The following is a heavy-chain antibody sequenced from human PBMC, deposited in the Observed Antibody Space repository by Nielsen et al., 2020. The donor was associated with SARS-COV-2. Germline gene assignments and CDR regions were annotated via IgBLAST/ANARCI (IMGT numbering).Heavy chain of an antibody. J-gene: IGHJ5*02. V-gene: IGHV7-4-1*02. CDR3: ATGPGQLVLGWFDP. Sequence: ASVKVSCKASGYTFTSYAMNWVRQAPGQGLEWMGWINTNTGNPTYAQGFTGRFVFSLDTSVSTAYLQISSLKAEDTAVYYCATGPGQLVLGWFDPWGQGTLVTVSS. D-gene: IGHD6-13*01. CDR1: GYTFTSYA. CDR2: INTNTGNP.